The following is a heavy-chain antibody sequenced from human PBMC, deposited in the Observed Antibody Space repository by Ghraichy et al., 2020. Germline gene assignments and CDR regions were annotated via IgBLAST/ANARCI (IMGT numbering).Heavy chain of an antibody. CDR1: GYTFSSYG. CDR3: ARDLSATCGGDCLYYFDY. J-gene: IGHJ4*02. Sequence: ASVKVSCKASGYTFSSYGISWVRQAPGQGLEWMGWISTYTDNTNYAQKFQGRVTMTTDTSASTAYMELRSLRSDDTAVYYCARDLSATCGGDCLYYFDYWGQGTLVTVSS. CDR2: ISTYTDNT. V-gene: IGHV1-18*01. D-gene: IGHD2-21*01.